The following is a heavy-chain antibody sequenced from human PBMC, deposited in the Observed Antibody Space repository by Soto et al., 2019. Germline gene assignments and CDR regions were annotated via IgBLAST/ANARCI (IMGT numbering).Heavy chain of an antibody. Sequence: QVQLVQSGAEMKKPGSSVKVSCQSSGGTFNTYAMNWVRQAPGQGPEWMGDISPMFGAANYAPKFQGRVTITADESTGTSYMQLRSLTSEDTALYFFARDVQVHTPAFVYWGQGTLVTVSS. CDR1: GGTFNTYA. D-gene: IGHD3-10*01. J-gene: IGHJ4*02. V-gene: IGHV1-69*19. CDR2: ISPMFGAA. CDR3: ARDVQVHTPAFVY.